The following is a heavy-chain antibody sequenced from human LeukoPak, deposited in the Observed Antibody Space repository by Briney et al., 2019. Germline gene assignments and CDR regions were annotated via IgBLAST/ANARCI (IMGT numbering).Heavy chain of an antibody. CDR3: ARFPVTLRGFDY. Sequence: ASVKVSCKASGYTFTSYDINWVRQATGQGLEWMGWMNPNSGNTGYAQKFQGRVTMTRNTSTSTAYMELSSLRSEDTAVYYCARFPVTLRGFDYWGQGTLVTVSS. J-gene: IGHJ4*02. CDR1: GYTFTSYD. V-gene: IGHV1-8*01. CDR2: MNPNSGNT. D-gene: IGHD4-17*01.